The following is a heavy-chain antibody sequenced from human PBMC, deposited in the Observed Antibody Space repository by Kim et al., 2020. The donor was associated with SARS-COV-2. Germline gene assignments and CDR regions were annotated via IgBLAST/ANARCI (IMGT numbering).Heavy chain of an antibody. Sequence: ASVKVSCKASGYTFTSYAMHWVRQAPGQRLEWMGWINAVNGDTKYSQKFQGRVTITRDTSATTAYMELSGLRSEDTAVYYCAREGGAVGATSGGFVYWGQGALVTVSS. J-gene: IGHJ4*02. CDR1: GYTFTSYA. CDR3: AREGGAVGATSGGFVY. CDR2: INAVNGDT. V-gene: IGHV1-3*01. D-gene: IGHD1-26*01.